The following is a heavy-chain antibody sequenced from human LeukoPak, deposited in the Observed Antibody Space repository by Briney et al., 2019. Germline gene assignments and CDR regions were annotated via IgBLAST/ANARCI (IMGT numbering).Heavy chain of an antibody. CDR1: GFTFSSDW. D-gene: IGHD5-12*01. V-gene: IGHV3-74*01. Sequence: PGGSLRLSCAASGFTFSSDWVHWVRQAPGQGLGWVSLVNIAAGSTSYADSVKGRFTISRDNAKNTLYLQMNSLRAAATAVYYCARERHSGYDLGPPLDYWGQGTLVTVSS. CDR3: ARERHSGYDLGPPLDY. J-gene: IGHJ4*02. CDR2: VNIAAGST.